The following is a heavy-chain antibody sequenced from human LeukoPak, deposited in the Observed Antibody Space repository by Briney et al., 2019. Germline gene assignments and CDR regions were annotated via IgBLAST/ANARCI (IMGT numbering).Heavy chain of an antibody. Sequence: GGSLRLSCAASGFTFSSYAMSWVRQAPGKGLEWVSAISGGGGSTYYADSVKGRFTISRDNSKNTLYLQMNSLRAEDTAVYYCAKWSGRYQRYYFDYWGQGTLVTVSS. D-gene: IGHD3-10*01. CDR3: AKWSGRYQRYYFDY. J-gene: IGHJ4*02. V-gene: IGHV3-23*01. CDR2: ISGGGGST. CDR1: GFTFSSYA.